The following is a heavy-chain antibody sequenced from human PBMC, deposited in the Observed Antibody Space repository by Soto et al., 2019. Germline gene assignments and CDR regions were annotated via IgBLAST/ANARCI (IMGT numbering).Heavy chain of an antibody. Sequence: QVQLVESWGCVVPPGGSLRVSCVVSGFTFNSYNMHWVRQAPGEGLEWVAVISFDGANTFYADSVKGRFTISRDTSRDTLYLQMSRLRVEDTAVYYCARDGYNRGGFDYWGQGTLVSVSS. CDR3: ARDGYNRGGFDY. CDR1: GFTFNSYN. CDR2: ISFDGANT. D-gene: IGHD6-25*01. V-gene: IGHV3-30*04. J-gene: IGHJ4*02.